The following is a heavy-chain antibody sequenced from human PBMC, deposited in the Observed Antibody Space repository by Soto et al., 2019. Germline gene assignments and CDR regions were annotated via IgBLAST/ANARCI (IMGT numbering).Heavy chain of an antibody. CDR2: IWYDGSNK. CDR3: ARDQYCSTARCYSPPLDY. CDR1: GFTFSTYG. J-gene: IGHJ4*02. D-gene: IGHD2-2*02. Sequence: QVQLVESGGGVVQPGRSLRLSCEASGFTFSTYGMHWVRQAPGKGLEWVAVIWYDGSNKYYADSVMGRFTISRDNSENTLYLQMNSLRDEDTAVYYCARDQYCSTARCYSPPLDYWGQGTLVTVST. V-gene: IGHV3-33*01.